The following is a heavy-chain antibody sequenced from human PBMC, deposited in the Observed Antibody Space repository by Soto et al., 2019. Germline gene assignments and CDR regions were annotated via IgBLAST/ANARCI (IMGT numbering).Heavy chain of an antibody. CDR2: IYYSGST. CDR3: ATSYCGGDCYYYFDY. V-gene: IGHV4-59*01. J-gene: IGHJ4*02. CDR1: GGSISSYY. D-gene: IGHD2-21*02. Sequence: LSLTCTVSGGSISSYYWSWIRQPPGKGLEWIGYIYYSGSTNYNPSLKSRVTISVDTSKNQFSLKLSSVTAADTAVYYCATSYCGGDCYYYFDYWGQGTLVTSPQ.